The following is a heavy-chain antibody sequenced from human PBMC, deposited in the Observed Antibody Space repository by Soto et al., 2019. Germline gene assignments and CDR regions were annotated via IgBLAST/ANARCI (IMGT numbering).Heavy chain of an antibody. Sequence: LSLTFTVSGGSISSGRYYWVWIRQPPLKGLEWIGTIYYSGTIYYNPSLKSRVTISVDTSQNQFSLNMRSVTPADTAVYYCAGEYRTSPTVWGQGATVSVSS. CDR1: GGSISSGRYY. V-gene: IGHV4-39*01. CDR3: AGEYRTSPTV. CDR2: IYYSGTI. J-gene: IGHJ6*01. D-gene: IGHD6-6*01.